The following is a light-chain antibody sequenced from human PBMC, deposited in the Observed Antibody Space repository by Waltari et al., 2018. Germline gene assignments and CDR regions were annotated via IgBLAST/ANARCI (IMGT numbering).Light chain of an antibody. CDR2: WAS. CDR3: QQYYSTPYT. Sequence: DIVMTQSPDSLAVSLGERATINCKSRQSVLYISNNKNYLAWYQQKPVQPPKLLIYWASTRESGVPDRFSGSGSGTDFTLTISSLQAEDVAVYYCQQYYSTPYTFGQGTKLEIK. CDR1: QSVLYISNNKNY. J-gene: IGKJ2*01. V-gene: IGKV4-1*01.